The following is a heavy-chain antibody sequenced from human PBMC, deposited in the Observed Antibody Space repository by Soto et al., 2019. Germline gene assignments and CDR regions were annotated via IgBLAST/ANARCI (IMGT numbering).Heavy chain of an antibody. Sequence: SETLSLTCTVSGGSISSYYWSWIRQPPGKGLEWIGYIYYSGSTNYNPSLKSRVTISVDTSKNQFSLKLSSVTAADTAVYYCARGGLGSYYNDYYYGMDVWGQGTTVTVSS. J-gene: IGHJ6*02. V-gene: IGHV4-59*01. CDR2: IYYSGST. CDR1: GGSISSYY. CDR3: ARGGLGSYYNDYYYGMDV. D-gene: IGHD3-10*01.